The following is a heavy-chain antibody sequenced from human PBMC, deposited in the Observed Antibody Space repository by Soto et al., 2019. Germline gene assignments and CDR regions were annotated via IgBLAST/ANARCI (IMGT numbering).Heavy chain of an antibody. D-gene: IGHD6-13*01. J-gene: IGHJ6*02. Sequence: GGSLRLSCAASGFTFSSYGMHWVRQAPGKGLEWVAVISYDGSNKYYADSVKGRFTISRDNSKNTLYLQMNSLRAEDTAVYYCAKDQGSSWYYYYYGMDVWGQGTTVTVSS. CDR3: AKDQGSSWYYYYYGMDV. CDR2: ISYDGSNK. V-gene: IGHV3-30*18. CDR1: GFTFSSYG.